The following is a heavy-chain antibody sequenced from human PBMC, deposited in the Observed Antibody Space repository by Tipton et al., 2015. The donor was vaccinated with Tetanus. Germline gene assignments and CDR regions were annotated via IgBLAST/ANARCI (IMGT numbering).Heavy chain of an antibody. CDR2: IYPGDSDT. D-gene: IGHD3-10*01. V-gene: IGHV5-51*01. J-gene: IGHJ2*01. CDR3: ARRLGPYTGDQIWHFDL. Sequence: VQLVQSGVEVKKSGESLKISCQGSGYNFNLYWIAWVRQMPGKGLEWMGIIYPGDSDTTYSPSFQGQVTISADRSISTAYLQWSSLKASDTAVFFCARRLGPYTGDQIWHFDLWGRGTLVTVSS. CDR1: GYNFNLYW.